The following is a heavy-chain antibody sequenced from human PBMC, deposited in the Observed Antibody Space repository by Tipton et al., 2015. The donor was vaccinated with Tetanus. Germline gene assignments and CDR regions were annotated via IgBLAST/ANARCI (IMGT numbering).Heavy chain of an antibody. CDR2: INPKSGGT. CDR3: AREAYSGTYYFDS. CDR1: GDTFTAYY. J-gene: IGHJ4*02. Sequence: QLVQSGAEVKKPGASVKVSCKASGDTFTAYYMHWMRQAPGQGLEWMGRINPKSGGTIYAQKFQDRVTMTRDTSISTIYMELSSLRSDDTVVYFCAREAYSGTYYFDSWGQGPLVTVSS. D-gene: IGHD1-26*01. V-gene: IGHV1-2*05.